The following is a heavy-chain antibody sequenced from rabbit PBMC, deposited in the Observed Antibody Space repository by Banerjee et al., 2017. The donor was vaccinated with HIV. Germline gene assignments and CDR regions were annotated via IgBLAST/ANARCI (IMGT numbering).Heavy chain of an antibody. V-gene: IGHV1S43*01. CDR2: IVPGSGNT. Sequence: QEQLEESGGDLVKPGASLTLTCTASGFSSSSSDWICWVRQAPGKGLELIACIVPGSGNTWYASWVNGRFTISRSTSLNTVTLQMTSLTAADTATYFCARWIPIEYASSSGYYILSFPYYFNLWGPGTLVTVS. CDR3: ARWIPIEYASSSGYYILSFPYYFNL. D-gene: IGHD1-1*01. J-gene: IGHJ4*01. CDR1: GFSSSSSDW.